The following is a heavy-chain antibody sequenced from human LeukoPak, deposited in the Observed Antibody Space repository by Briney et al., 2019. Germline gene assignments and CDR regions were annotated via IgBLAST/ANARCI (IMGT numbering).Heavy chain of an antibody. D-gene: IGHD2-21*02. Sequence: PGGSLRLSCAASGFTFSSYWMSWVRQAPGKGLEWVANIKQDGSEKSYVDSVKGRFTISRDNAKNSLYLQMNTLRAEDTALYYCARGPAYCGADCYSYFDYWGQGTLVTVSS. CDR1: GFTFSSYW. J-gene: IGHJ4*02. CDR2: IKQDGSEK. V-gene: IGHV3-7*04. CDR3: ARGPAYCGADCYSYFDY.